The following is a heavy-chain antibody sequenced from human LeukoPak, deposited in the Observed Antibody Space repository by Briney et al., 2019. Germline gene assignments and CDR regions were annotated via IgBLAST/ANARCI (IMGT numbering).Heavy chain of an antibody. Sequence: SETLSLTCTVSGGSISSGSSYWRWLRQPAGKGLEWIGRMYTSGSTNYNPSLKSRVTISVDTSKNQFSLRMTSVTAADTAVYYCTRGSITVDHLGQGALVTVSS. D-gene: IGHD6-19*01. CDR3: TRGSITVDH. CDR2: MYTSGST. J-gene: IGHJ4*02. V-gene: IGHV4-61*02. CDR1: GGSISSGSSY.